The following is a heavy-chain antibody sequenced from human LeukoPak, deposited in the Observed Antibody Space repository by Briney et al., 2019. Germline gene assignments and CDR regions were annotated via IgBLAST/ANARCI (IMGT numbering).Heavy chain of an antibody. V-gene: IGHV3-74*01. CDR2: INSDGSST. Sequence: GGSLRLSCAASGFTFSTYWMHWVRQAPGTGLVWVSLINSDGSSTNYADSVKGRFTISRDNAKNTLYLQMNSLRDEDTAVYYCARAVMVSLGFDSGGYSQDWGQGSLVTVSS. D-gene: IGHD3-22*01. CDR3: ARAVMVSLGFDSGGYSQD. J-gene: IGHJ4*02. CDR1: GFTFSTYW.